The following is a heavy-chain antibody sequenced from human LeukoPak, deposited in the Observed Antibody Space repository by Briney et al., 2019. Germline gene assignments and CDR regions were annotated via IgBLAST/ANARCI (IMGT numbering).Heavy chain of an antibody. D-gene: IGHD3-10*01. Sequence: GGSLRPSCAASGFTLRSYWMQWVRQAPGKGLVWVSRIHSDGRTTDYADSVKGRFTISRDNAKNTVNLQMNSLRAEDTAVYYCARDPRGGTLDYWGQGALVTVSS. CDR1: GFTLRSYW. V-gene: IGHV3-74*01. CDR3: ARDPRGGTLDY. CDR2: IHSDGRTT. J-gene: IGHJ4*02.